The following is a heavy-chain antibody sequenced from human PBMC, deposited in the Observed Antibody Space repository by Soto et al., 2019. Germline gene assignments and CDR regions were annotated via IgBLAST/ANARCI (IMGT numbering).Heavy chain of an antibody. J-gene: IGHJ4*02. CDR2: IKQDGSEK. D-gene: IGHD6-13*01. CDR3: ARDWGIAAAGSHSFDY. V-gene: IGHV3-7*03. CDR1: GFTFSTYW. Sequence: EVQLVESGGGLVQPGGSLRLSCAASGFTFSTYWMNWVRQVPGKGLEWVANIKQDGSEKYYVDSVKGRFTISRDNAKNSMYLQMNSLRVEDTAVYYCARDWGIAAAGSHSFDYWGQGTLVTVSS.